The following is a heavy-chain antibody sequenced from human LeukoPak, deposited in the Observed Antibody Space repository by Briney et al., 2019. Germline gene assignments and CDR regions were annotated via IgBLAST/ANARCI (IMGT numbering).Heavy chain of an antibody. CDR3: AKDTVEGSGD. CDR1: GFTFGNYA. CDR2: ISGSGYST. J-gene: IGHJ4*02. V-gene: IGHV3-23*01. D-gene: IGHD1-26*01. Sequence: GGSLRLSCAASGFTFGNYAITWVRQAPGKGLEWVSAISGSGYSTYYADSVKGRFTISRDSSKNTLYLQMNSLRAEDTAVYYCAKDTVEGSGDWGQGTLVTVSS.